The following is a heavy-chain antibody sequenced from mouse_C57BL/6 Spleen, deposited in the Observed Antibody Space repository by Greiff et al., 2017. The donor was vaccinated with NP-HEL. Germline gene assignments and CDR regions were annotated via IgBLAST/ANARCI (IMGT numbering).Heavy chain of an antibody. CDR3: ARVYYYFDY. CDR2: INYDGSST. J-gene: IGHJ2*01. V-gene: IGHV5-16*01. Sequence: DVMLVESEGGLVQPGSSMKLSCTASGFTFSDYYMAWVRQVPEKGLEWVANINYDGSSTYYLDSLKSRFIISRDNAKNILYLQMSSLKSEDTATYYCARVYYYFDYWGQGTTLTVSS. D-gene: IGHD2-3*01. CDR1: GFTFSDYY.